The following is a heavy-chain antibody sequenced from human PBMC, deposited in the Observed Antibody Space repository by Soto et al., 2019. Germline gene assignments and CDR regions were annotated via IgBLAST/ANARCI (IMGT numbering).Heavy chain of an antibody. J-gene: IGHJ6*02. CDR2: IYPGDSDT. CDR3: ARRVVVPAADTSYYYYGMDV. CDR1: GYSFTSYW. Sequence: GESLKISCKGSGYSFTSYWIGWVRQMPGKGLEWMGIIYPGDSDTRYSPSLQGQVTISADKSISTAYLQWSSLEASDTAMYYCARRVVVPAADTSYYYYGMDVWGQGTTVTVSS. D-gene: IGHD2-2*01. V-gene: IGHV5-51*01.